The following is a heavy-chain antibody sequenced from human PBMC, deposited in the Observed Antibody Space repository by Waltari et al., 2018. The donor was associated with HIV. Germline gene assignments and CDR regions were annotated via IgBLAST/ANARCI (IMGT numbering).Heavy chain of an antibody. V-gene: IGHV3-49*03. J-gene: IGHJ6*02. CDR2: IRSKAYGETA. CDR3: TKGGGKSPGLSV. Sequence: HLVQSGGAFTQPGRSLRLSCAASGFIFSDYPMSWFRQAPGKGLEWVGFIRSKAYGETAEYAAALEGRFTISRDDSGGIGYLQMDGLKIEDTGVYYCTKGGGKSPGLSVWGQGTTVTVSS. CDR1: GFIFSDYP. D-gene: IGHD3-16*01.